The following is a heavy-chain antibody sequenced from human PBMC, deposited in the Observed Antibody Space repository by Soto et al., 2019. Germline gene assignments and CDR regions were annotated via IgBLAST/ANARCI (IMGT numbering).Heavy chain of an antibody. CDR2: IYYSGST. CDR1: GGSISSGGYY. D-gene: IGHD3-3*01. J-gene: IGHJ6*02. Sequence: QVQLQESGPGLVKPSQTLSLTCTVSGGSISSGGYYWSWIRQHPGKGLEWIGYIYYSGSTYYNPALKSRVTMAGDTSKNQFSLKMSSVPAADTAVYYCARDLVDFWSGQNSYYYGMAVWGQGTTVTVSS. V-gene: IGHV4-31*03. CDR3: ARDLVDFWSGQNSYYYGMAV.